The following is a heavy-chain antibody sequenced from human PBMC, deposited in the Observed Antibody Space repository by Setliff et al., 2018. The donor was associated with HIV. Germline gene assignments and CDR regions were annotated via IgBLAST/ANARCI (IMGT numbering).Heavy chain of an antibody. D-gene: IGHD2-2*01. J-gene: IGHJ6*02. CDR3: ARGHCSGTNCYGVDYYGMDV. Sequence: SETLSLTCAVSGGSISSDNWWTWVRQAPGKGLEWIGEIYHSEYTNYNPSLKSRVSMSVDKSKNQFSVRLTSVTAADTAVYYCARGHCSGTNCYGVDYYGMDVWGQGTTVTVSS. CDR1: GGSISSDNW. CDR2: IYHSEYT. V-gene: IGHV4-4*02.